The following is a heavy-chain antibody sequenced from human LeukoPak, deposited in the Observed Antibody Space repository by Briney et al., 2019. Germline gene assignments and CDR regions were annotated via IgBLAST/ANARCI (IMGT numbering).Heavy chain of an antibody. V-gene: IGHV3-74*01. J-gene: IGHJ4*02. CDR1: GFTFSSYW. CDR2: INSDGGST. CDR3: ARIPSCSSTSCQDY. Sequence: GGSLRLSCAASGFTFSSYWMHWVRQAPGKGLVWVSRINSDGGSTSYADSVKGRFTISRDNAKNTLYLQMNSLRAEDTAVYYCARIPSCSSTSCQDYWGQGTLVTVSS. D-gene: IGHD2-2*01.